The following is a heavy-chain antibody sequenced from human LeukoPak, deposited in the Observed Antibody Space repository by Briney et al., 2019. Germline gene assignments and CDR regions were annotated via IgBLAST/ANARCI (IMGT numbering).Heavy chain of an antibody. CDR3: ARAAYCGGDCYSDWFDP. CDR1: GYTFTGYY. D-gene: IGHD2-21*02. V-gene: IGHV1-2*02. CDR2: INPNSGGT. Sequence: ASVKVSCKASGYTFTGYYMHWVRQAPGQGLEWMGWINPNSGGTNYAQKFQGRVTMTRDTSISTAYMELSRLRSDDTAEYYCARAAYCGGDCYSDWFDPWGQGTLVTVSS. J-gene: IGHJ5*02.